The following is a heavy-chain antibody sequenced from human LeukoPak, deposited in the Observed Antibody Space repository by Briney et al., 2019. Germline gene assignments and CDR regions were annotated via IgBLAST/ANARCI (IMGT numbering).Heavy chain of an antibody. CDR2: IYTSGTT. CDR1: GGSISRYY. D-gene: IGHD2-21*02. CDR3: ARGGAYCGGDCYLDY. J-gene: IGHJ4*02. V-gene: IGHV4-4*07. Sequence: PSETLSLTCTVSGGSISRYYWNWIRQPAGQGLEWIGRIYTSGTTNYNPSLKSRVTMSVDTSKNQFSLKLSSVTAADTAVYYCARGGAYCGGDCYLDYWGQGTLVTVSS.